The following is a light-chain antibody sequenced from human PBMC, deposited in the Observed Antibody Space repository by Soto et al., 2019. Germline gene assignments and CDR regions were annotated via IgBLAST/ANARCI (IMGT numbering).Light chain of an antibody. Sequence: ALAQPASVSGSPGQSITISCTGTSSDIGGYNYVSWYQQHPGKAPKLMIYDVSNRPSGVSNRFSGSKSGNTASLTISGLQAEDEADYYCSSYTSSSPYVFGTGTKVTVL. CDR1: SSDIGGYNY. CDR2: DVS. CDR3: SSYTSSSPYV. J-gene: IGLJ1*01. V-gene: IGLV2-14*03.